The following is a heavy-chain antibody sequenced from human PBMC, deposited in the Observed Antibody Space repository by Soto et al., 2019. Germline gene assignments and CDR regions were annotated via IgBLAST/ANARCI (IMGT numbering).Heavy chain of an antibody. V-gene: IGHV3-30*18. CDR1: DFSFRNYG. CDR3: AKVWGWEQQIYGMNL. J-gene: IGHJ6*02. CDR2: ISYDGRNK. D-gene: IGHD1-26*01. Sequence: QERVVESGGGEVQPGTSLRLSCVASDFSFRNYGMHWVRQAPGKGLEWVADISYDGRNKYYAESVKGRFTISRDNSKNTLYLKMNGRRTEDRAVYYGAKVWGWEQQIYGMNLWGQGTTVTVSS.